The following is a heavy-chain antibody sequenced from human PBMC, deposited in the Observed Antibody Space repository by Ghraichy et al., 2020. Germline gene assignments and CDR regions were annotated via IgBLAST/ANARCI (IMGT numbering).Heavy chain of an antibody. CDR3: ARDSRRTRLLDY. CDR1: GFTFSSYG. Sequence: GGSLRLSCAASGFTFSSYGMHWVRQAPGKRLEWVAVIWYDGSNKYYADSVKGRFTISRDNSKNTLYLQMNSLRAEDTAVYYCARDSRRTRLLDYWGQGTLVTVSS. CDR2: IWYDGSNK. J-gene: IGHJ4*02. V-gene: IGHV3-33*08. D-gene: IGHD2-15*01.